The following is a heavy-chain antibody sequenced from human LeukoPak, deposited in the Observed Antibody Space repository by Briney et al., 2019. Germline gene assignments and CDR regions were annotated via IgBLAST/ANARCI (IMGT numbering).Heavy chain of an antibody. CDR1: GGSISSGSYY. Sequence: SQTLSLTCTVSGGSISSGSYYWSWIRQPAGKGLEWIGRIYTSGSTNYNPSLKSRATISVDTSKNQFSLKLSSVTAADTAVYYFARDLGGANWFDPWGQGTQVTVSS. D-gene: IGHD3-16*01. CDR3: ARDLGGANWFDP. V-gene: IGHV4-61*02. CDR2: IYTSGST. J-gene: IGHJ5*02.